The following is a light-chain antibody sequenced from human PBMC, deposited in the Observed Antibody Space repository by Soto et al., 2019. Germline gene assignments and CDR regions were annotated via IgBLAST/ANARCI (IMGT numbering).Light chain of an antibody. CDR2: DVS. J-gene: IGLJ3*02. CDR1: NNDVGAYNY. V-gene: IGLV2-14*03. Sequence: QPVLTQPASVSGSPGQSITISCTGTNNDVGAYNYVSWFQQHPGKAPKTMIYDVSNRPSGVSNRFSGSKSGNTASLTISGLQAEDEADYYCSSYTRSNTVVFGGGTKLTVL. CDR3: SSYTRSNTVV.